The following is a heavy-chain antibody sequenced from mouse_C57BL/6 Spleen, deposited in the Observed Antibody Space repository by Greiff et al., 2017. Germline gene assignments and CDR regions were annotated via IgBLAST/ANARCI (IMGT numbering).Heavy chain of an antibody. J-gene: IGHJ4*01. Sequence: EVQGVESGGDLVKPGGSLKLSCAASGFTFSSYGMSWVRQTPDKRLEWVATISSGGSYTYYPDSVKGRFTIARDNAKNTLYLQMSSLKSEDTAMYYCARQEYDYDSYYAMDYWGQGTSVTVSS. CDR3: ARQEYDYDSYYAMDY. CDR2: ISSGGSYT. D-gene: IGHD2-4*01. CDR1: GFTFSSYG. V-gene: IGHV5-6*01.